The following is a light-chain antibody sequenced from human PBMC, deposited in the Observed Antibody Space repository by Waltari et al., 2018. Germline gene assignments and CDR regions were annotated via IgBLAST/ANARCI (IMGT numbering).Light chain of an antibody. CDR1: QSISSW. Sequence: DIQMTQSPSTLSASVGDKVTITCRASQSISSWLAWYQQKPGKAPKLLIYKASTLESGVPSRFSGSGSGTEFILTISSLQPDDFATYYCQQYNNYLVTFGQGTKLEIK. CDR3: QQYNNYLVT. J-gene: IGKJ2*01. CDR2: KAS. V-gene: IGKV1-5*03.